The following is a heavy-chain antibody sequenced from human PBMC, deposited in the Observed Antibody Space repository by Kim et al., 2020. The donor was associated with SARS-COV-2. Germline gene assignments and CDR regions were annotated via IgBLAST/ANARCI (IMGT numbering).Heavy chain of an antibody. Sequence: GESLKIFCKGSGYSFTSYWIGWVRQMPGKGLEWMGIIYPGDSDTRYSPSFQGQVTISADKSISTAYLQWSRLKASDTAMYYCARLLPAARSPWFDRWGQGTLVTVSS. CDR2: IYPGDSDT. V-gene: IGHV5-51*01. CDR3: ARLLPAARSPWFDR. CDR1: GYSFTSYW. J-gene: IGHJ5*02. D-gene: IGHD2-2*01.